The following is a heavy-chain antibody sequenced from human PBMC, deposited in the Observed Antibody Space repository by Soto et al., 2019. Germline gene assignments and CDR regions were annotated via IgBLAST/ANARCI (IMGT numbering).Heavy chain of an antibody. J-gene: IGHJ6*02. CDR2: INYSGRT. D-gene: IGHD3-3*02. Sequence: QVQLQESGPGLVKPSETLSLTCSVSSGSISSSDYYWSLIRQPPGKGLEWIGYINYSGRTYYKPSLKSRLSMSIYTSKNQCSLRLTSVTVADTAVYFCARFSTLGKDYVVDVWCQGTTVTVSS. V-gene: IGHV4-30-4*01. CDR3: ARFSTLGKDYVVDV. CDR1: SGSISSSDYY.